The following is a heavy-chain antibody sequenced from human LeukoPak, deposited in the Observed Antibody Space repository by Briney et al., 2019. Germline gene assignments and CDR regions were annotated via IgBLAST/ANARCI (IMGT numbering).Heavy chain of an antibody. CDR2: INPNSGGT. D-gene: IGHD3-10*01. V-gene: IGHV1-2*04. Sequence: ASVKVSCKASGYTFTGYYMHWVRQAPGQGLEWMGWINPNSGGTNYAQKFQGWVTMTRDTSISTAYMELSSLRSEDTAVYYCAREGIGSFTMVRGKEAFDIWGQGTMVTVSS. CDR1: GYTFTGYY. CDR3: AREGIGSFTMVRGKEAFDI. J-gene: IGHJ3*02.